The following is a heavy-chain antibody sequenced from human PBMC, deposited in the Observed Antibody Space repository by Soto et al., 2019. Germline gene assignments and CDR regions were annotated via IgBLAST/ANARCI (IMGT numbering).Heavy chain of an antibody. CDR1: GGSISSGGYY. D-gene: IGHD1-7*01. J-gene: IGHJ5*02. Sequence: SETLSLTCTVSGGSISSGGYYWSWIRQHPGKGLEWIGYIYYSGSTYYNPSLKSRVTISVDTSKNQFSLKLSSVTAADTAVYYCARATWYNWNYANWFDPWGQGTLVTVSS. CDR2: IYYSGST. CDR3: ARATWYNWNYANWFDP. V-gene: IGHV4-31*03.